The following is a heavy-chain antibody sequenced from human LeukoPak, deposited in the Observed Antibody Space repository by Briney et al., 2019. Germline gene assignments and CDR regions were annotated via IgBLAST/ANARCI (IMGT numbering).Heavy chain of an antibody. D-gene: IGHD3-3*01. V-gene: IGHV1-18*01. CDR2: ISVYNGNT. CDR1: GXXXXXXX. CDR3: ARGGSGYYSFDY. J-gene: IGHJ4*02. Sequence: KXXCKASGXXXXXXXXXWVXQXPGQXXXXXXWISVYNGNTNYAQKLQGRVSMTTDTSTSTAYMELRSLRSDDTAVYYCARGGSGYYSFDYWGQGTLVTVSS.